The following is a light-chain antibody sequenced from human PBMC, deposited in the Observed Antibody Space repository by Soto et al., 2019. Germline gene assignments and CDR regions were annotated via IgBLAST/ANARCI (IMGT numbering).Light chain of an antibody. Sequence: DIQMPQSPSLLSASVGDRVTIACRASQSIRRWLAWYQQKPGKAPKLLIFDASTLESGVPSRFSGRGSETECTLTISSLQPDDFATYYCQQYNSYSPATFGQGTKVEI. V-gene: IGKV1-5*01. J-gene: IGKJ1*01. CDR3: QQYNSYSPAT. CDR2: DAS. CDR1: QSIRRW.